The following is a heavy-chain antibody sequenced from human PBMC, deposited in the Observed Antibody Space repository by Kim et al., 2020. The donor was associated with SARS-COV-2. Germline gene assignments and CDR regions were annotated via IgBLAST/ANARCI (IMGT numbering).Heavy chain of an antibody. D-gene: IGHD6-13*01. Sequence: ASVKVSCKASGYTFTSYAINWVRQAPGQGLEWMGWINTNTGNPTYAQGFTGRFVFSLDTSVSTAYLQISSLKAEDTAVYYCARVKKQQLVREFLKFYPWGQGTLVTVSS. V-gene: IGHV7-4-1*02. CDR1: GYTFTSYA. CDR2: INTNTGNP. J-gene: IGHJ5*02. CDR3: ARVKKQQLVREFLKFYP.